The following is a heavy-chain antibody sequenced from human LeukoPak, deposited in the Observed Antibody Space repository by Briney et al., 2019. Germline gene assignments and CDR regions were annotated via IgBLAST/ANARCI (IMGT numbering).Heavy chain of an antibody. Sequence: GGSLRLFCAASGFTFSSYAMSWVRQAPGKGLEWVSAIGGSRGSTYYADSVKGRFTISRDNSKNTLYLQMNSLRAEDTAVYYCAKWESEYIAAWGYFDYWGQGTLVTVSS. D-gene: IGHD6-6*01. CDR3: AKWESEYIAAWGYFDY. J-gene: IGHJ4*02. CDR1: GFTFSSYA. V-gene: IGHV3-23*01. CDR2: IGGSRGST.